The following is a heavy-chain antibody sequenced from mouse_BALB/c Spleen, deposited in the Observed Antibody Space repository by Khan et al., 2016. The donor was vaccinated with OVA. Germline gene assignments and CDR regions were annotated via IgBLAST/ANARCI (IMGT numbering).Heavy chain of an antibody. CDR1: GFNIKNTY. CDR3: AGRVRK. V-gene: IGHV14-3*02. Sequence: VQLQQSGAELVKPGATVKLSCTASGFNIKNTYMHWLKQWPEQGLEWIGRIDPPNGNTKYDPNFQGKATITADTSSNTAYLQLSTLTAEDTDVYYCAGRVRKWGQGTTLTVSS. J-gene: IGHJ2*01. CDR2: IDPPNGNT.